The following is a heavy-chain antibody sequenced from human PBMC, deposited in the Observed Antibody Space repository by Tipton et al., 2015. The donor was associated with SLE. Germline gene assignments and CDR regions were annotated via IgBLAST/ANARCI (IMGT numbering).Heavy chain of an antibody. V-gene: IGHV4-39*07. CDR3: ARGRVTWRGAIIGVDV. Sequence: TLSLTCTVSGDSVGSGTYSWEWIRQPPGRGLEWIGDIYDTGSATYNPSLKSRVTMSVDTSKNQVSLKLTSVTAADTAVYYCARGRVTWRGAIIGVDVWGQGTTVTVSS. CDR2: IYDTGSA. J-gene: IGHJ6*02. D-gene: IGHD2-21*02. CDR1: GDSVGSGTYS.